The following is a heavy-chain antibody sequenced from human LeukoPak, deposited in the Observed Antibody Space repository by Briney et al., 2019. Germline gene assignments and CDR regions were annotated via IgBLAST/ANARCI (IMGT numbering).Heavy chain of an antibody. CDR2: IYPDDSDT. V-gene: IGHV5-51*01. J-gene: IGHJ1*01. CDR1: GFCFTSYW. Sequence: GKSLKISCKGFGFCFTSYWIGWVRQMTGKGLEWMGIIYPDDSDTRYSPSFQGQVTISADKSITTAYLQWSSLKASDTAMYYCARLNHYDSSGYYSSEYFQYWGQGTLVTVSS. D-gene: IGHD3-22*01. CDR3: ARLNHYDSSGYYSSEYFQY.